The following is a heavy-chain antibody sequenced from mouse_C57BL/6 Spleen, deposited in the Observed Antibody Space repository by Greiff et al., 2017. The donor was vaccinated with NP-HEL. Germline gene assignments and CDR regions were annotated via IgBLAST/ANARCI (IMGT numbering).Heavy chain of an antibody. CDR3: ASNYYGSSYSYWYFDV. D-gene: IGHD1-1*01. V-gene: IGHV1-20*01. Sequence: EVKLMESGPELVKPGDSVKISCKASGYSFTGYFMNWVMQSHGKSLEWIGRINPYNGDTFYNQKFKGKATLTVDKSSSTAHMELRSLTSEDSAVYYCASNYYGSSYSYWYFDVWGTGTTVTVSS. CDR1: GYSFTGYF. CDR2: INPYNGDT. J-gene: IGHJ1*03.